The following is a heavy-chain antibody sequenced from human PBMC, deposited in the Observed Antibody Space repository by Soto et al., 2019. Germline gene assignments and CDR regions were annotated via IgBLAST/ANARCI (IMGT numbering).Heavy chain of an antibody. CDR1: GYTFTSYG. V-gene: IGHV1-18*01. J-gene: IGHJ6*03. CDR3: ARERWNYDSGYYYYMDV. CDR2: ISAYNGNT. D-gene: IGHD1-7*01. Sequence: ASVKVSCKASGYTFTSYGISWVRQAPGQGLEWMGWISAYNGNTNYAQKLQGRVTMTTDTSTSTAYMELRSLRSDDTAVYYCARERWNYDSGYYYYMDVWGKGTTVTVYS.